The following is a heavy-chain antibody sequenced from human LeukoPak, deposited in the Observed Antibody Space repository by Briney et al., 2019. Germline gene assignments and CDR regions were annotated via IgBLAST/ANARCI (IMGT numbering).Heavy chain of an antibody. CDR3: ARGTYYDFWSGYIGTADYFDY. J-gene: IGHJ4*02. Sequence: PSGTLSLTCTVSGGSISSSSYYWGWIRQPPGKGLEWIGSIYYSGSTYYNPSLKSRVTISVDTSKNQFSLKLSSVTAADTAVYYCARGTYYDFWSGYIGTADYFDYWGQGTLVTVSS. V-gene: IGHV4-39*07. CDR2: IYYSGST. CDR1: GGSISSSSYY. D-gene: IGHD3-3*01.